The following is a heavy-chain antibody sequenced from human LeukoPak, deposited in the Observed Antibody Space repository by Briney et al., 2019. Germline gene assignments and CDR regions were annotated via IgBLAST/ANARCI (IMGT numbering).Heavy chain of an antibody. CDR2: ISAYNGNT. CDR1: GYTFTSYG. V-gene: IGHV1-18*01. Sequence: ASVKVSCKASGYTFTSYGISWVRQAPGQGLEWMGWISAYNGNTNYAQKLQGRVTMTTDTSTSTAYMELRSLRSDDTAVYYCAREPKVPAAIDYYYYYMDVWGKGTTVTVSS. D-gene: IGHD2-2*01. J-gene: IGHJ6*03. CDR3: AREPKVPAAIDYYYYYMDV.